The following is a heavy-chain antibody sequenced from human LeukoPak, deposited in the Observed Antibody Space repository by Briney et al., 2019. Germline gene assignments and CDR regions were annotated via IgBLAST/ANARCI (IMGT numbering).Heavy chain of an antibody. Sequence: GGSLRLSCAASGFTFTNNAMNWVRQSPGKGLEWVSVVSGSGSYTYVEDAVNGRFTISRYNSSATLFLLLHMLIADDTALYYFARDTSFNSGTHYGMDVCGQWATVAVSS. D-gene: IGHD4-23*01. J-gene: IGHJ6*02. V-gene: IGHV3-23*01. CDR1: GFTFTNNA. CDR2: VSGSGSYT. CDR3: ARDTSFNSGTHYGMDV.